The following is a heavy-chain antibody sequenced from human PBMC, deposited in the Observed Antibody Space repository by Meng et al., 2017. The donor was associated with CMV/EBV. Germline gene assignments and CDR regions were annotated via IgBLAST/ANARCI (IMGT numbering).Heavy chain of an antibody. J-gene: IGHJ3*02. V-gene: IGHV4-38-2*02. CDR3: ARPFLFRAAGEFDAFDI. CDR1: GYSISSGYY. CDR2: IYNSGST. Sequence: SETLSLTCTVSGYSISSGYYWGWIRQPPGKGLEWIGSIYNSGSTYYNPSLKSRVTISVDTSKNQFSLKLSSVTAADTAVYYCARPFLFRAAGEFDAFDIWGQGTMVTVSS. D-gene: IGHD3-10*01.